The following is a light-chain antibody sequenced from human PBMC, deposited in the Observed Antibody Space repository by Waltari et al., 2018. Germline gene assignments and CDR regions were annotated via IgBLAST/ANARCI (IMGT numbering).Light chain of an antibody. CDR3: QQYVSLPAT. J-gene: IGKJ1*01. Sequence: SCRASQIISRPLAWYQQKPGQAPGLLIYDASTRATGIPDRFSGSGSGTDFSLTISRLEPEDSAVYYCQQYVSLPATFGQGTKVEIK. CDR2: DAS. V-gene: IGKV3-20*01. CDR1: QIISRP.